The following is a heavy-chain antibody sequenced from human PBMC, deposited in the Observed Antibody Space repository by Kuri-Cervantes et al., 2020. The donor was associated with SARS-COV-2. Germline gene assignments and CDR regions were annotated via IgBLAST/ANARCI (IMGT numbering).Heavy chain of an antibody. CDR3: ARVGVYCSSTSCYPNWFDP. Sequence: SCTVSGGSISSGDYYWSWIRQPPGKGLEWIGYIYYSGSTYYNPSLKSRVTISVDTSKNQFSLKLSSVTAADTAVYYCARVGVYCSSTSCYPNWFDPWGQGTLVTVSS. J-gene: IGHJ5*02. CDR1: GGSISSGDYY. CDR2: IYYSGST. D-gene: IGHD2-2*01. V-gene: IGHV4-30-4*08.